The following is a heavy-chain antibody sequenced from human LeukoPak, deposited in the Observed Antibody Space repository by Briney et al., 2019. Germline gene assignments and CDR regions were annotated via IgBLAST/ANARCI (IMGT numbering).Heavy chain of an antibody. CDR1: GFSFRSYA. CDR2: IIAKCGGT. J-gene: IGHJ4*02. V-gene: IGHV3-23*01. CDR3: TKLSYDFWSGHGDS. Sequence: GPLRLSFAASGFSFRSYAMSWVRQAPGKGLDWVSGIIAKCGGTYYADSVKGRFTISRDNSKNTMYLQMNSLRAEDTAIYYCTKLSYDFWSGHGDSWGQGTLVTVTS. D-gene: IGHD3-3*01.